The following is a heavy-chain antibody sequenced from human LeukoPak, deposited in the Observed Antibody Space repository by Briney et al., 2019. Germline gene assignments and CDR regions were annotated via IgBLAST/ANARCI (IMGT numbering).Heavy chain of an antibody. Sequence: PGESLRISCEGSGYTFSTYWIGWVRQMPGKGLEWMGVIYPGDSNSRYSPTFQGQVSISADQSINTVYLQWSSLKASDTAMYYCARLSPDYYDSSAYYPPDYWGQGTLVTVSS. D-gene: IGHD3-22*01. CDR3: ARLSPDYYDSSAYYPPDY. CDR1: GYTFSTYW. V-gene: IGHV5-51*01. J-gene: IGHJ4*02. CDR2: IYPGDSNS.